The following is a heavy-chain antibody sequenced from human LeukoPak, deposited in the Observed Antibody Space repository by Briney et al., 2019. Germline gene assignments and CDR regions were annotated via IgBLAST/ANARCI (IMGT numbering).Heavy chain of an antibody. Sequence: PGGSLRLPCAASGFTFSNYAMSWVRQAPGKGLEWVSAINPGGGSTYYADSVKGRFTISKDNSKNALSLQMNSLRAEDTALYYCAKAISRSWFDPWGQGTLVTVSS. J-gene: IGHJ5*02. V-gene: IGHV3-23*01. CDR3: AKAISRSWFDP. CDR1: GFTFSNYA. CDR2: INPGGGST.